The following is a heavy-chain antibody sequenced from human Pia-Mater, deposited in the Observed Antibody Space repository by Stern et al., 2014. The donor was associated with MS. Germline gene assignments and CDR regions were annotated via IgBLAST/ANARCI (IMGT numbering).Heavy chain of an antibody. CDR3: ARRDGSQTGYSYGCVDS. CDR2: IYPADADT. Sequence: EVQLVESGPEVKKPGESLKLSCQGSGYIFANHWIAWVRQKPGKGLEWMGNIYPADADTRYTPSFQGQVTMSVDKSINTAYLHLNSLRASDTAMYYCARRDGSQTGYSYGCVDSWGQGSLVIVSS. D-gene: IGHD5-12*01. J-gene: IGHJ4*02. CDR1: GYIFANHW. V-gene: IGHV5-51*03.